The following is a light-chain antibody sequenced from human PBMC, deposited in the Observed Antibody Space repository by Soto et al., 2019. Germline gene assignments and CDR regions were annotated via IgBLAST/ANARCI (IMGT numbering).Light chain of an antibody. Sequence: IVLTQSPATLSSSPRERATLSCRASQSVSSYLAWYQQKPGHAPRLLIYGASSRATGIPDRFSGSGSGTDFTLTISRMAPEDFAVYDCQQYGSSLTFGQGTRLEIK. J-gene: IGKJ5*01. CDR1: QSVSSY. CDR2: GAS. CDR3: QQYGSSLT. V-gene: IGKV3-20*01.